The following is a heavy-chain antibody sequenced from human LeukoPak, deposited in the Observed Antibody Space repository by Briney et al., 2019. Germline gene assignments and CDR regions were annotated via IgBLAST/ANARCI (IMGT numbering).Heavy chain of an antibody. CDR1: GFTLCGFL. CDR2: IKYDGSDK. J-gene: IGHJ4*02. D-gene: IGHD3-16*01. Sequence: PGGALRHSRSASGFTLCGFLMRWVPQAPTKGVEWLANIKYDGSDKRYVDSVKGRFTVSRDNANNSLYLQMNSLRAEDTAVYYCVRGGGSFDSWGQGTLVTVSS. V-gene: IGHV3-7*04. CDR3: VRGGGSFDS.